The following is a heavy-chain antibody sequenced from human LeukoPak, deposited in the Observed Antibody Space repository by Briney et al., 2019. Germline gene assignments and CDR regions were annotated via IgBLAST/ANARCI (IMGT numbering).Heavy chain of an antibody. CDR3: ARRPGVAGYYYYYMDV. CDR2: IYPSGNT. D-gene: IGHD2-15*01. Sequence: NPSQTLSLTCTVSGGSINSGSYSWSWIRQPAGKGLEWIGRIYPSGNTNYSPSLKSRVTISVDTSKNQFSLKLSSVTAADTAVYYCARRPGVAGYYYYYMDVWGKGTTVTVSS. J-gene: IGHJ6*03. V-gene: IGHV4-61*02. CDR1: GGSINSGSYS.